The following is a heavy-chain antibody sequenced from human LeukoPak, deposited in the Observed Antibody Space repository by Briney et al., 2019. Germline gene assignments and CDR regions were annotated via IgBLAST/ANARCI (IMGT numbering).Heavy chain of an antibody. CDR1: GGSISSYY. CDR2: IYTSGTT. Sequence: PSETLSLTCTASGGSISSYYWTWIRQAAGKGLEWIGRIYTSGTTNYNPSLKSRVTISVDTSKNQFSLKLSSVTAADTAVYYCAREGIIDAFDIWGQGTMVTVSS. CDR3: AREGIIDAFDI. V-gene: IGHV4-4*07. J-gene: IGHJ3*02.